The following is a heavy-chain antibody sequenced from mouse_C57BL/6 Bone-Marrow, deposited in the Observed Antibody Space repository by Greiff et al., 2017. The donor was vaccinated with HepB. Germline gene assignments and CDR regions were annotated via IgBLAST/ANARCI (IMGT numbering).Heavy chain of an antibody. CDR1: GYTFTSYW. CDR2: IDPSDSYT. CDR3: ARDGYYEDYYAMDY. D-gene: IGHD2-3*01. Sequence: VQLQQSGAELVKPGASVKLSCKASGYTFTSYWMQWVKQRPGQGLEWIGDIDPSDSYTNYNQKFKGKATLTVDTSSSTAYMQLSSLTSEDSAVYYCARDGYYEDYYAMDYWGQGTSVTVSS. V-gene: IGHV1-50*01. J-gene: IGHJ4*01.